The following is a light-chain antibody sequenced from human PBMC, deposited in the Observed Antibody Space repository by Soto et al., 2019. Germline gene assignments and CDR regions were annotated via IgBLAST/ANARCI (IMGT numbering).Light chain of an antibody. Sequence: QSVLTQPPSASGTSGQRVTISCSGSSSNIGSSSVNWFQQDPGTAPKLLIYYTDQRPSGVPDRFSGSKSGTSASLAISGLQSGDEAYYSCAAWDESLNAWVFGGGTKLTVL. CDR3: AAWDESLNAWV. CDR2: YTD. CDR1: SSNIGSSS. J-gene: IGLJ3*02. V-gene: IGLV1-44*01.